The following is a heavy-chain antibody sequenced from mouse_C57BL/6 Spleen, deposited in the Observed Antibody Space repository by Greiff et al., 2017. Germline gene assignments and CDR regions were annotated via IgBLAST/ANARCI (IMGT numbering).Heavy chain of an antibody. CDR3: ARSLGYYGSSSYYFDY. V-gene: IGHV1-9*01. Sequence: VQLQQSGAELMKPGASVKLSCKATGYTFTGYWIEWVKQRPGHGLEWIGEILPGSGSTNYNEKFKGKATFTADTSSNTAYMQLSSLTTEDSAIYYCARSLGYYGSSSYYFDYWGQGTTLTVSS. CDR1: GYTFTGYW. D-gene: IGHD1-1*01. J-gene: IGHJ2*01. CDR2: ILPGSGST.